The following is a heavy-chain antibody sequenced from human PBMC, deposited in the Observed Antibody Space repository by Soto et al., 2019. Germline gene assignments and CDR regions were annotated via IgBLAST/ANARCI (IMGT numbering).Heavy chain of an antibody. CDR1: GFTFSTNG. CDR3: XXXRVQSGLGEVDY. D-gene: IGHD3-16*01. V-gene: IGHV3-30*03. CDR2: ISYDGSNK. Sequence: QVQLVESGGGVVQPGRSLRLSCAASGFTFSTNGMHWVRQAPGKGLEWVAVISYDGSNKYYADSVKGRLTISRDNSKNTLYLQMNSLRAEDTAXXXXXXXRVQSGLGEVDYWGQGTLVTVSS. J-gene: IGHJ4*02.